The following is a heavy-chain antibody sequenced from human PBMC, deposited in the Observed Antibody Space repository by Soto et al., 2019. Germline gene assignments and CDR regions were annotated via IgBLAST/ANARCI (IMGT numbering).Heavy chain of an antibody. CDR2: INHSGST. CDR1: GGSFSGYF. J-gene: IGHJ3*02. Sequence: SETLSLTCAVYGGSFSGYFWSWIRQPPGKGLEWIGEINHSGSTNYNPSLKSRVTISVDTSKNQFSLKLSSVTAADTAVYYCARDGYNLNAFDIWGQGTMVTVSS. V-gene: IGHV4-34*01. D-gene: IGHD5-12*01. CDR3: ARDGYNLNAFDI.